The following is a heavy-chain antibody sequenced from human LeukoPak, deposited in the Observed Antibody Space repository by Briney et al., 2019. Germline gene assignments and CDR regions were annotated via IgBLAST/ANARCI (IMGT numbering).Heavy chain of an antibody. J-gene: IGHJ4*02. V-gene: IGHV3-74*01. CDR3: ARDPGFRSGYYIAGSYYFDY. D-gene: IGHD3-3*01. Sequence: GGSLRLSCAASGFTFSSYWMHWVRQAPGKGLVWVSRVNSDGSSTSYADSVKGRFTSSRDNAKNTLYLQMNSLRAEDTAVYYCARDPGFRSGYYIAGSYYFDYWGQGTLVTVSS. CDR2: VNSDGSST. CDR1: GFTFSSYW.